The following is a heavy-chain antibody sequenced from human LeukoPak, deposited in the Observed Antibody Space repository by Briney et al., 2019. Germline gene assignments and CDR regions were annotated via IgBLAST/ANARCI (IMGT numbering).Heavy chain of an antibody. D-gene: IGHD3-22*01. V-gene: IGHV1-46*01. CDR2: INPSGGST. CDR3: ARAGYDSSGYYSY. Sequence: GESLKISCKGSGYSFTSYWIGWVRQAPGQGLEWMGIINPSGGSTTYAQKFQGRVTMTRDTSTSTVYMEVSSLRSEDTAVYYCARAGYDSSGYYSYWGQGTLVTVSS. CDR1: GYSFTSYW. J-gene: IGHJ4*02.